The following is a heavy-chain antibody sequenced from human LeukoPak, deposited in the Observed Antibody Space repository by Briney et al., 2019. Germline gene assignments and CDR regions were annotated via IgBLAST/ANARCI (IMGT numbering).Heavy chain of an antibody. Sequence: PSETLSLTCTVSGGSISSYYWSWIRQPPGKGLEWIGYIYYSGSTNYNPSLKSRVTISVDTSKNQFSLKLSSVTVADTAVYYCARDPRPLDYYDSRGFDPWGQGTLVTVSS. CDR1: GGSISSYY. V-gene: IGHV4-59*01. J-gene: IGHJ5*02. CDR2: IYYSGST. CDR3: ARDPRPLDYYDSRGFDP. D-gene: IGHD3-22*01.